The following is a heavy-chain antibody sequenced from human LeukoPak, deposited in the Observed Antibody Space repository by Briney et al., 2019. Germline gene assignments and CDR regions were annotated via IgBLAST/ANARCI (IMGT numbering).Heavy chain of an antibody. CDR2: IKQDGSEK. Sequence: PGGSLRLSCAASGLTFSSYWMSWVRQAPGKGLEWVANIKQDGSEKYYVDSVKGRFTISRDNAKNSLYLQMNSLRAEDTAVYYCARVGCSGGSCFDYWGQGTLVTVSS. CDR3: ARVGCSGGSCFDY. D-gene: IGHD2-15*01. CDR1: GLTFSSYW. V-gene: IGHV3-7*03. J-gene: IGHJ4*02.